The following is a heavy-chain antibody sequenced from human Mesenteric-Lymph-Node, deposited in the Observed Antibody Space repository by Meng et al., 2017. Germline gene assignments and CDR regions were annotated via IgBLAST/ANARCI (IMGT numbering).Heavy chain of an antibody. J-gene: IGHJ6*02. D-gene: IGHD3-10*01. CDR3: ARDREIRGIYWYYYGLDV. CDR1: GFTFSDYY. CDR2: ISESGSTI. Sequence: GESLKISCAASGFTFSDYYMSWIRQAPGKGLEWVSYISESGSTIYYADSVRGRFTISRDNSKNSLYLQMNSLRAEDTAVYYCARDREIRGIYWYYYGLDVWGQGTTVTVSS. V-gene: IGHV3-11*04.